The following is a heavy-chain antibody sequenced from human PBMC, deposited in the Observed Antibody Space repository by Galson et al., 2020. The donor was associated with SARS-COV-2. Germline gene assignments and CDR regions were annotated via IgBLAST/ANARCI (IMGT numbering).Heavy chain of an antibody. V-gene: IGHV4-59*01. CDR3: ARLLNDYGDYVYAFDI. J-gene: IGHJ3*02. Sequence: SETLSLTCTVSGGSISSYYWSWIRQPPGKGLEWIGYIYYSGSTNYNPSLKSRVTISVDTSKNQFSLKLSSVTAADTAVYYCARLLNDYGDYVYAFDIWGQGTMVTVSS. D-gene: IGHD4-17*01. CDR1: GGSISSYY. CDR2: IYYSGST.